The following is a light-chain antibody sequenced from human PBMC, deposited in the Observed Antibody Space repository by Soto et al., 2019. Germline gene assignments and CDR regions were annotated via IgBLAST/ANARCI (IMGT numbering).Light chain of an antibody. CDR3: QQRADWPIT. J-gene: IGKJ5*01. CDR2: DAS. Sequence: DIQMTQSPSTLSASVGDRVTITCRASQSISTWLAWYQQKPGKAPKLLIYDASSLESGVPSRFSGSGSGTDFTLTISSLEPDDFAVYYCQQRADWPITFGQGTRLEIK. V-gene: IGKV1-5*01. CDR1: QSISTW.